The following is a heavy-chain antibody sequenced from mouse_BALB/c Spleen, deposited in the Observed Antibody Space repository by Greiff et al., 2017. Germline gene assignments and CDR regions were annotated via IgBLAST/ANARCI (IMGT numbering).Heavy chain of an antibody. CDR1: GFNIKDYY. Sequence: VQLQQSGAELVRPGALVKLSCKASGFNIKDYYMHWVKQRPEQGLEWIGWIDPENGNTIYDPKFQGKASITADTSSNTAYLQLSSLTSEDTAVYYCASMITTRGWAYWGQGTLVTVSA. V-gene: IGHV14-1*02. CDR2: IDPENGNT. J-gene: IGHJ3*01. CDR3: ASMITTRGWAY. D-gene: IGHD2-4*01.